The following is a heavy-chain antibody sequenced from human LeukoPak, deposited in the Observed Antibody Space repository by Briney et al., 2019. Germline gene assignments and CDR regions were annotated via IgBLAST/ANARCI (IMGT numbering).Heavy chain of an antibody. J-gene: IGHJ4*02. CDR2: ISTSGGSS. CDR3: ANMHPYYDSSGYWVQ. Sequence: GGSLRLSCAASGFTLSSYAMSWVRQAPGKGLEWVSGISTSGGSSFYADSVKGRFTISRDNPRNTLYMQMISLRAEDTALYYSANMHPYYDSSGYWVQWGQGTLVTVSS. V-gene: IGHV3-23*01. CDR1: GFTLSSYA. D-gene: IGHD3-22*01.